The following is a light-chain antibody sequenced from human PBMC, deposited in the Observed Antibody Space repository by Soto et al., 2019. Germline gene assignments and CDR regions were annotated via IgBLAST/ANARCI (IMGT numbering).Light chain of an antibody. Sequence: RTSQSVSSNLAWYQQKPGQAPRLLIYGASTRATGIPDRFSGSGSGTEFTLTISSLQSEDLAIYYCQEYSDWPTWTFGQGTKVDI. CDR3: QEYSDWPTWT. CDR1: QSVSSN. V-gene: IGKV3D-15*01. CDR2: GAS. J-gene: IGKJ1*01.